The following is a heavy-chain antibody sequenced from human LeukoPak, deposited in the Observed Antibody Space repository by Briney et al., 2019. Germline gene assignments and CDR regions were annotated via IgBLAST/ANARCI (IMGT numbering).Heavy chain of an antibody. CDR3: ARAGRGDDYGDYYFDY. D-gene: IGHD4-17*01. V-gene: IGHV3-48*03. J-gene: IGHJ4*02. Sequence: GGSLRLSCAASGFTFSSYEMNWVRQAPGKGLKWVSYISSSGSTIYYADSVKGRFTISRDNAKNSLYLQMNSLRAEDTAVYYCARAGRGDDYGDYYFDYWGQGTLVTVSS. CDR2: ISSSGSTI. CDR1: GFTFSSYE.